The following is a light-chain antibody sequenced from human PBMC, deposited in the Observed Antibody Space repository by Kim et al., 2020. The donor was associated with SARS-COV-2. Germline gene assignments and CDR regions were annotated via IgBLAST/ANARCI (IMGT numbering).Light chain of an antibody. CDR2: EVS. J-gene: IGKJ2*01. V-gene: IGKV2D-29*02. CDR1: RSLLHSDGKTY. Sequence: SISCKSSRSLLHSDGKTYFYWYLKRPGQSPQLLIYEVSNRFSGVPDRFSGSGSGTDFTDFTLKISRVEAEDVGVYYCMQSVQLPRTFGQGTKLEI. CDR3: MQSVQLPRT.